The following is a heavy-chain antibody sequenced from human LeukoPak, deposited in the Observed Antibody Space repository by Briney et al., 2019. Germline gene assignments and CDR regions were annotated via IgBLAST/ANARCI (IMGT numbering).Heavy chain of an antibody. CDR1: GYTFIGYY. CDR2: INPNSGAT. CDR3: ARATAIMSGYDDFDY. V-gene: IGHV1-2*02. D-gene: IGHD5-12*01. J-gene: IGHJ4*02. Sequence: ASVKVSCKASGYTFIGYYMHWVRQAPGQGLEWMGWINPNSGATNYAQKFQGRVTMTRDTSISTVYMELSRLRSDDTAVYYCARATAIMSGYDDFDYWGQGTLVTVSS.